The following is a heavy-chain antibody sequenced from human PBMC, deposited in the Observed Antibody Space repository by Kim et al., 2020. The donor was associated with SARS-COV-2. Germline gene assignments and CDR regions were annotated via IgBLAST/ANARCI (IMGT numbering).Heavy chain of an antibody. CDR1: GFTFSSYS. J-gene: IGHJ4*02. CDR2: ISSSSSYI. CDR3: ADGYIVGAYVAY. V-gene: IGHV3-21*01. Sequence: GGSLRLSCAASGFTFSSYSMNWVRQAPGKGLEWVPSISSSSSYISYADSVKGRFTISRDNAKNSLYLQMNSLRAEDTAVYYCADGYIVGAYVAYWGQGT. D-gene: IGHD1-26*01.